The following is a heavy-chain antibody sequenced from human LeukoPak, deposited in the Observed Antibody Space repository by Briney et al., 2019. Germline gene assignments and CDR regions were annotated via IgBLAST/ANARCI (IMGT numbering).Heavy chain of an antibody. CDR2: IYYSGST. CDR3: ARDTFAGHDAFDI. CDR1: GGSVGSGSYY. Sequence: SETLSLTCTVSGGSVGSGSYYWSWIRQPPGKGLEWIGYIYYSGSTNYNPSLKSRVTISVDTSKNQFSLKLSSVTAADTAVYYCARDTFAGHDAFDIWGQGTMVTVSS. D-gene: IGHD2/OR15-2a*01. J-gene: IGHJ3*02. V-gene: IGHV4-61*01.